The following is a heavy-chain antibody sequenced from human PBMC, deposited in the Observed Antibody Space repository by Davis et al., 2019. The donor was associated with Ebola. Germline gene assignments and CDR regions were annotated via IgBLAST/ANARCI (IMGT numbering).Heavy chain of an antibody. D-gene: IGHD3-10*01. CDR1: GYTFTGYY. J-gene: IGHJ6*02. Sequence: SVKVSCKASGYTFTGYYMHWVRQAPGQGLEWMGRIIPILGIANYAQKFQGRVTITADKSTSTAYMELSSLRSEDTAVYYCARDGRMIGYGSGNRLPYYGMDVWGQGTTVTVSS. CDR2: IIPILGIA. CDR3: ARDGRMIGYGSGNRLPYYGMDV. V-gene: IGHV1-69*04.